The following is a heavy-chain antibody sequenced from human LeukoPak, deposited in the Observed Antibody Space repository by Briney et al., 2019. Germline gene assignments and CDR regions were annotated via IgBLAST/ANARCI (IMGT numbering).Heavy chain of an antibody. V-gene: IGHV4-59*01. CDR2: IYDSGST. J-gene: IGHJ3*02. Sequence: SETLSLTCTVSGGSISSYYWSWIRQPPGKGLEWIGYIYDSGSTNYNPSLKSRVTISVDTSKNQFSLKLSSVTAADTAVYYCACLTTADAFDIWGQGTMVTVSS. CDR3: ACLTTADAFDI. CDR1: GGSISSYY. D-gene: IGHD3-22*01.